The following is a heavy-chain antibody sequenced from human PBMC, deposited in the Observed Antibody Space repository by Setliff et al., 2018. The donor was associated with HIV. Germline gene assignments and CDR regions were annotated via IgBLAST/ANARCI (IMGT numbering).Heavy chain of an antibody. Sequence: ASVKVSCKASGYTFTSYDINWVRQATGQGLEWMGWMNPNSGNTGYAQKFQGRVTITRNTSISTAYMELSSLRSEDTAVYYCARVSGYSYGWAIDYWGQGTLVTVSS. D-gene: IGHD5-18*01. CDR2: MNPNSGNT. V-gene: IGHV1-8*03. CDR1: GYTFTSYD. J-gene: IGHJ4*02. CDR3: ARVSGYSYGWAIDY.